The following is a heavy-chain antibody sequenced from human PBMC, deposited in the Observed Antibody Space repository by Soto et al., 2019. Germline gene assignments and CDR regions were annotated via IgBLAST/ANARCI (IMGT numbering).Heavy chain of an antibody. D-gene: IGHD1-26*01. V-gene: IGHV5-51*01. CDR3: ARQAGATVLFYYGLYV. Sequence: EVQLVQSGAEVKKPGESLKISCKGSGYNFTNYWIAWVRQMPGKGLEWMGIIYPGDSDTRYSPSFQGQVTISADKSISAAYVQWSSLKASDTAMYYCARQAGATVLFYYGLYVWGQGTTVTVSS. CDR1: GYNFTNYW. J-gene: IGHJ6*02. CDR2: IYPGDSDT.